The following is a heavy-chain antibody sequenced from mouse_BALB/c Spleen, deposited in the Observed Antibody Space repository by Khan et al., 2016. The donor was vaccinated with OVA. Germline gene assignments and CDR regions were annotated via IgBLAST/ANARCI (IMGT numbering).Heavy chain of an antibody. CDR1: GFSLTTYG. CDR2: IWSGGST. V-gene: IGHV2-2*02. J-gene: IGHJ3*01. CDR3: ARNYDYDEGLAY. Sequence: QVHVKQSGPGLVQPSQSLSITCTVSGFSLTTYGVHWVRQSPGKGLEWLGVIWSGGSTDYNAAFISRLSISKDNSKSQVFFKRNSLQANDTAIYYCARNYDYDEGLAYWGQGTLVTVSA. D-gene: IGHD2-4*01.